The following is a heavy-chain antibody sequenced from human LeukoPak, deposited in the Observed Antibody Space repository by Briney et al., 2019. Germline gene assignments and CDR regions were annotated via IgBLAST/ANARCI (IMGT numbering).Heavy chain of an antibody. D-gene: IGHD1-26*01. V-gene: IGHV3-21*01. CDR1: GFPSVTCK. CDR3: ARDPYSGNYGNYYYYYMDV. CDR2: FIGSGTYN. J-gene: IGHJ6*03. Sequence: GGPLTPPFPAPGFPSVTCKLNWFGRPPGREWEGVASFIGSGTYNFYADSVRGRFTISRDNAKNSLYLQMDTVGPEDTAVYYCARDPYSGNYGNYYYYYMDVWGKGTTVTISS.